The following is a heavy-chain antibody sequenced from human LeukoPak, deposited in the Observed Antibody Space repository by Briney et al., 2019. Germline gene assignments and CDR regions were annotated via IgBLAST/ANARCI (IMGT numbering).Heavy chain of an antibody. V-gene: IGHV3-23*01. J-gene: IGHJ4*02. CDR3: AKAGYDFWSGYFHYFDY. CDR2: ISGSGGST. D-gene: IGHD3-3*01. Sequence: PSGGSLRLSCAASGFTFSSYAMSWVRQAPGKGLEWVSAISGSGGSTYYADSVKGRFTISRDNSKNTLYLQMNSLRAEDTAVYYCAKAGYDFWSGYFHYFDYWGQGTLVTVSS. CDR1: GFTFSSYA.